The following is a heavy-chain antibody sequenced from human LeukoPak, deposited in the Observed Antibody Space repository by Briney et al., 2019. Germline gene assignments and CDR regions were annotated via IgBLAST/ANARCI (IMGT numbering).Heavy chain of an antibody. Sequence: ASVKVSCKASGYTFTCYYMHWVRQAPGQGLEWMGWINPNSGGTNYAQKFQGRVTMTRDTSISTAYMELSRLRSDDTAVYYCARDTAYDFWSGDPDYWGQGTLVTVSS. CDR3: ARDTAYDFWSGDPDY. V-gene: IGHV1-2*02. D-gene: IGHD3-3*01. J-gene: IGHJ4*02. CDR1: GYTFTCYY. CDR2: INPNSGGT.